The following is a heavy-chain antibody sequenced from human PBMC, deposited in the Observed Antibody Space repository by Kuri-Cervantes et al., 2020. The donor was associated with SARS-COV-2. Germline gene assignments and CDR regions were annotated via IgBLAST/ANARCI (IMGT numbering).Heavy chain of an antibody. CDR3: AREDGGAVAGTSGWFDP. V-gene: IGHV1-2*02. J-gene: IGHJ5*02. CDR2: INPNSGGT. D-gene: IGHD6-19*01. CDR1: GYTFTGYY. Sequence: ASVKVSCKASGYTFTGYYMHWVRQAPGQGLEWMGWINPNSGGTNYAQKFQGRVTMTRDTSISTAYMELSRLRSGDTAVYYCAREDGGAVAGTSGWFDPWGQGTLVTVSS.